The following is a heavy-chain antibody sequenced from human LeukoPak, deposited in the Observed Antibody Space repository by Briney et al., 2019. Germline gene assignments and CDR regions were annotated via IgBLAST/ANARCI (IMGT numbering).Heavy chain of an antibody. D-gene: IGHD3-9*01. V-gene: IGHV4-39*07. CDR3: ARISAGYYYVGY. CDR2: IYYSGST. Sequence: EPSETLSLTCSVSGGSISHNSYYWGWIRQPPGKGLECIGTIYYSGSTYYSPSLKSRVTISVDTSKNQFSLKLNSVTAADTAVYNCARISAGYYYVGYWGQGTLVTVSS. J-gene: IGHJ4*02. CDR1: GGSISHNSYY.